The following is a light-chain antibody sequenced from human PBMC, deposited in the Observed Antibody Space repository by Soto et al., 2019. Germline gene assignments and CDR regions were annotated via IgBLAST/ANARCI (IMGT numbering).Light chain of an antibody. CDR2: SNN. J-gene: IGLJ2*01. CDR3: ATWDDSLSGVV. Sequence: QSALTQPRSVSGSPGQSVTVSCTGTSRDVGVYSYVSWYQQRPGTAPKVLIYSNNQRPSGVPDRFSGSKSGTSASLAISGLRSEDEADYYCATWDDSLSGVVFGGGTKVTVL. CDR1: SRDVGVYSY. V-gene: IGLV1-47*02.